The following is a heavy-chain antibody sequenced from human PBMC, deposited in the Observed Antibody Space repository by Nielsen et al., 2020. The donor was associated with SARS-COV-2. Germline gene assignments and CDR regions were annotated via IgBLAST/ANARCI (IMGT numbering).Heavy chain of an antibody. CDR3: ACSYYYDSSGYRNWFDP. Sequence: ASVKVSCKASGYTFTSYDINWVRQATGQGLEWMGWMNPNSGNTGYAQKFQGRVTMTRNTSISTAYMELSSLRSEDTAVYYCACSYYYDSSGYRNWFDPWGQGTLVTVSS. D-gene: IGHD3-22*01. CDR1: GYTFTSYD. V-gene: IGHV1-8*01. CDR2: MNPNSGNT. J-gene: IGHJ5*02.